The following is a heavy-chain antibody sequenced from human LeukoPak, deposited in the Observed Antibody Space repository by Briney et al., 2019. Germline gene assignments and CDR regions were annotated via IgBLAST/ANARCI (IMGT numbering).Heavy chain of an antibody. D-gene: IGHD3-10*01. CDR2: IYTSGST. CDR3: ARDPTRYYYGSGGNWFDP. J-gene: IGHJ5*02. CDR1: GGSISSGSYY. Sequence: ASGTLSLTCTVSGGSISSGSYYWSWIRQPAGKGLEWIGRIYTSGSTNYNPSLKSRVTISVDTSKNQFSLKLSSVTAADTAVYYCARDPTRYYYGSGGNWFDPWGQGTLVTVSS. V-gene: IGHV4-61*02.